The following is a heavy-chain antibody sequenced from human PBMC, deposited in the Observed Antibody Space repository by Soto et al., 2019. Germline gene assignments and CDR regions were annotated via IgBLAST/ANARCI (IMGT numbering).Heavy chain of an antibody. CDR2: IYWDDDK. Sequence: SGPTLVNPTPTLTLTCSFSGFSLSTSGVGVGWIRQPPGKSLEWLALIYWDDDKRYSPSLKSRLTITKDTSKNQVVLTMTNMDPVDTATYYCAHRRPDRGYSYGLGGNWFDPWGHLTLVTVSS. D-gene: IGHD5-18*01. J-gene: IGHJ5*02. V-gene: IGHV2-5*02. CDR1: GFSLSTSGVG. CDR3: AHRRPDRGYSYGLGGNWFDP.